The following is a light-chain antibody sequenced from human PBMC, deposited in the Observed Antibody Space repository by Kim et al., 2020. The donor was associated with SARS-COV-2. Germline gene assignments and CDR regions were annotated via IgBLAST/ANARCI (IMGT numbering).Light chain of an antibody. J-gene: IGKJ4*01. CDR3: QHYDNSPPVT. CDR1: QSVSSSS. Sequence: SPGEGATLSCRASQSVSSSSLVWYQQKPGQAPRLLIYGASSRATGIPDRFSGSGSGTDFTLTISRLEPEDFAVYYCQHYDNSPPVTFGGGTRVEI. CDR2: GAS. V-gene: IGKV3-20*01.